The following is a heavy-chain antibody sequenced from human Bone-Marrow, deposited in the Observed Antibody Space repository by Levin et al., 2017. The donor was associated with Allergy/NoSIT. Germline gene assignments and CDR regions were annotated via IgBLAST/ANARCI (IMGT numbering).Heavy chain of an antibody. J-gene: IGHJ4*02. CDR3: AKDHPSSGWPAFAY. CDR2: VNNGGNA. D-gene: IGHD6-19*01. Sequence: GGSLRLSCVASGFTFSRYAMSWVRQAPGRGLEWVASVNNGGNAYYGDSVKGRFTVSRDNSRNTLDLQMNSLRDDDTAIYYCAKDHPSSGWPAFAYWGQGTLVTVSS. V-gene: IGHV3-23*01. CDR1: GFTFSRYA.